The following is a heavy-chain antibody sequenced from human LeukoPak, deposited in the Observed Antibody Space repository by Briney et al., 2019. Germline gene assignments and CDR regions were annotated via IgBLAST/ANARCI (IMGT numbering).Heavy chain of an antibody. Sequence: SETLSLTCTVSGGSMSGYFWRWIRQPPEKGLEWIAYIYYSGSTDYSPSLKSRVTISVDTSKNQFSLKLSSVTAADTAVYYCARGRDGYNLGFDYWGQGTLVNVSS. D-gene: IGHD5-24*01. J-gene: IGHJ4*02. CDR3: ARGRDGYNLGFDY. CDR1: GGSMSGYF. V-gene: IGHV4-59*01. CDR2: IYYSGST.